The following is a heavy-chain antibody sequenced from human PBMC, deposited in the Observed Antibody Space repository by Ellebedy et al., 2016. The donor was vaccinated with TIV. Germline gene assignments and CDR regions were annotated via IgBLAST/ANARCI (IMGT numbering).Heavy chain of an antibody. V-gene: IGHV4-39*01. CDR1: GGSISSSRYY. CDR2: IYYGGNT. CDR3: ATRVGATHHHWFDP. J-gene: IGHJ5*02. Sequence: MPSETLSLTCTVSGGSISSSRYYWGWIRQPPGKGLAWIGSIYYGGNTNYNPSLKSRVTISVDTSTDQFSLRLSSVTAANTALYFCATRVGATHHHWFDPWGQGILVTVSS. D-gene: IGHD1-26*01.